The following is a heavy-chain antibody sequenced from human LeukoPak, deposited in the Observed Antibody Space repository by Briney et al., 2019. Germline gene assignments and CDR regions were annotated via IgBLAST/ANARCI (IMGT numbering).Heavy chain of an antibody. J-gene: IGHJ5*02. V-gene: IGHV4-59*08. CDR1: GGSFSGYY. CDR2: IYYSGST. D-gene: IGHD2-2*01. Sequence: SETLSLTCAVYGGSFSGYYWSWIRQPPGKGLEWIGYIYYSGSTNYNPSLKSRVTISVDTSKNQFSLKLSSVTAADTAVYYCARSIVVVPAGEGFWFDPWGQGTLVTVSS. CDR3: ARSIVVVPAGEGFWFDP.